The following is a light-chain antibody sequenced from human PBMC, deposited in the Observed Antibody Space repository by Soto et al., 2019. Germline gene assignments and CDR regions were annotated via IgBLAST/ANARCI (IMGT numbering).Light chain of an antibody. CDR2: GSC. Sequence: IVLTQSPGTLSLSPGERATLSCRASQSVSSRSLACYQQKGRQAPSLLIYGSCRRATGLPDRFSGSGSGTDFTLTISILEPEDFAVYYCQPYGSSNTFGQGTKLEIK. CDR1: QSVSSRS. CDR3: QPYGSSNT. J-gene: IGKJ2*01. V-gene: IGKV3-20*01.